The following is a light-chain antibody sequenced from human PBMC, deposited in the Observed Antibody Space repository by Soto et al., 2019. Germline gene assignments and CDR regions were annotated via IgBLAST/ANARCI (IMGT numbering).Light chain of an antibody. CDR3: QQYNNWHPLT. V-gene: IGKV3-15*01. CDR2: GAS. J-gene: IGKJ4*01. CDR1: QSVSSN. Sequence: EIVMTQSPATLSVSPGERATLSCRASQSVSSNLAWYQQKPGQAPRLLIYGASTRATGIPARFSGSGSVTEFTLTISSLQSEDFAVYYCQQYNNWHPLTFGGGTKVEIK.